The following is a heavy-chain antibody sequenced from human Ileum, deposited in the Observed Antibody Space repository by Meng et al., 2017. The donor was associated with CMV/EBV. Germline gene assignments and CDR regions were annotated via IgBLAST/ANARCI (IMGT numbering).Heavy chain of an antibody. CDR3: ARDLTNKWFYY. J-gene: IGHJ4*02. V-gene: IGHV4-39*07. CDR1: GDPISSGSHS. Sequence: QLQESGPGLVKPAGTLSLTCTASGDPISSGSHSWAWFRQPPGKRLEWIGSMYFSGIADYNPSLKSRVTISLHATQKQFSLRLTSVTAADSAVYFCARDLTNKWFYYWGQGTLVTVSS. D-gene: IGHD1-26*01. CDR2: MYFSGIA.